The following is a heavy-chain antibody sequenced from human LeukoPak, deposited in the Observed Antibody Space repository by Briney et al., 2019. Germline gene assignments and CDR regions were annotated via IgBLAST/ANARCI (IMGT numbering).Heavy chain of an antibody. CDR3: AIALPPSISTPWK. J-gene: IGHJ4*02. CDR2: ISSDGSST. Sequence: GGSLRLSCAASGFTFSSYWVHWVRQAPRKGLVWVSRISSDGSSTSYADSVKGRFTISRDNAKKTLYLQMNSLRAEDTAVYYCAIALPPSISTPWKWGQGTLVTVSS. CDR1: GFTFSSYW. D-gene: IGHD2-2*01. V-gene: IGHV3-74*01.